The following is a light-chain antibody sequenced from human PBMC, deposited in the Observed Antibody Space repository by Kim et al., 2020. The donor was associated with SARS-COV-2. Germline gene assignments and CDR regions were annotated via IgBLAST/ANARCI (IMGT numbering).Light chain of an antibody. CDR3: QRYAASPFT. V-gene: IGKV3-20*01. CDR2: DAS. CDR1: QSVSGSH. J-gene: IGKJ4*01. Sequence: SPGERATLSCRASQSVSGSHLAWYQQKPGQTPRILIYDASSRVTGISDRFSGSGSGTDFTLTISRLQPEDFAVYYCQRYAASPFTFGGGTKVDIK.